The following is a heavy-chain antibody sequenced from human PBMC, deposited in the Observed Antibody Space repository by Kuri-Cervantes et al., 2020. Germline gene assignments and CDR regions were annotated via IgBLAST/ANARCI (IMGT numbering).Heavy chain of an antibody. CDR1: GFTFSSYW. D-gene: IGHD6-19*01. CDR2: INSDGSST. J-gene: IGHJ4*02. Sequence: GESLKISCAASGFTFSSYWMHWVRQAPGKGLVWVSRINSDGSSTSYADSVKGRFTISRDNAKNTLYLQMNSLRAEDTAVYYCAREGEAGYSSGWPPFDYWGQGTLVTVSS. V-gene: IGHV3-74*01. CDR3: AREGEAGYSSGWPPFDY.